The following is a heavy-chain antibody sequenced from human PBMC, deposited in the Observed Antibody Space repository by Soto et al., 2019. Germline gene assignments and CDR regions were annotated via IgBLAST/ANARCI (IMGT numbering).Heavy chain of an antibody. J-gene: IGHJ6*03. D-gene: IGHD4-4*01. V-gene: IGHV4-39*01. CDR2: IYYSGST. Sequence: SETLSLTCTVSGGSISSSSYYWGWIRQPPGKGLEWIGSIYYSGSTYYNPSLKSRVTISVDTSKNPFSLKLSSVTAADTAVYYCARQGTVTYYYYYYYMDVWGKGTTVTVSS. CDR3: ARQGTVTYYYYYYYMDV. CDR1: GGSISSSSYY.